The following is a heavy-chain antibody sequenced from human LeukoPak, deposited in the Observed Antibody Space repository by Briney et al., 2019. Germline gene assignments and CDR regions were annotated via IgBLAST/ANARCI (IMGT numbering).Heavy chain of an antibody. CDR1: GFMFSNYY. D-gene: IGHD6-6*01. V-gene: IGHV3-48*04. CDR3: ARSARPHPYFDY. J-gene: IGHJ4*02. CDR2: ISSSSSTI. Sequence: GGSLRLSCVGSGFMFSNYYMYWVRQAPGKGLEWVSYISSSSSTIYYADSVKGRFTVSRDNAKNSLYLQMNSPRVEDTAVYYCARSARPHPYFDYWGQGTLVTVSS.